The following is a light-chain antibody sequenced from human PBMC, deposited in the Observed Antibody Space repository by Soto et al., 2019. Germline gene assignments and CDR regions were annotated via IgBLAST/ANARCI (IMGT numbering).Light chain of an antibody. Sequence: DIQMTQSPSTLSASVGDRVTITCRASQSISNWLAWYQQKPGKAPKLLIYTASSLESGVPSRFSGSGSGTEFTLTISSLQPDDFATYYCQQYSTYFRTFGQGTKVEIK. V-gene: IGKV1-5*03. CDR1: QSISNW. J-gene: IGKJ1*01. CDR2: TAS. CDR3: QQYSTYFRT.